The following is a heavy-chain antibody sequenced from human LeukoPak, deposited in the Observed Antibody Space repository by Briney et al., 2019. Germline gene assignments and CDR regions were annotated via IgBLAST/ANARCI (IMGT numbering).Heavy chain of an antibody. CDR2: ITSNGGST. Sequence: PGRSLRLSCAASGFTFDDYAMHWVRQAPGKGLEYVSSITSNGGSTYYANSVKGRFTISRDNAKNTLYLQMDSLRAEDMAVYYCAKRSSESYYYDYWGQGTLVTVSS. CDR1: GFTFDDYA. D-gene: IGHD3-10*01. J-gene: IGHJ4*02. V-gene: IGHV3-64*01. CDR3: AKRSSESYYYDY.